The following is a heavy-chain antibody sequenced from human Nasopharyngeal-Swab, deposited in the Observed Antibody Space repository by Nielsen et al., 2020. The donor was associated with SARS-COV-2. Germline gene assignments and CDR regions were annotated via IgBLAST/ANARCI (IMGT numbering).Heavy chain of an antibody. J-gene: IGHJ4*02. D-gene: IGHD5-18*01. Sequence: GGSLRLSCAASGFTFSSYAMSWVRQAPGKGLEWVSAISGSGGSTYYADSVKGRFTISRDNSKNTLYLQMNSLRAEDTAVYYCAKDWGLWLQAYYSDYWGQGTLVTVSS. CDR1: GFTFSSYA. CDR2: ISGSGGST. V-gene: IGHV3-23*01. CDR3: AKDWGLWLQAYYSDY.